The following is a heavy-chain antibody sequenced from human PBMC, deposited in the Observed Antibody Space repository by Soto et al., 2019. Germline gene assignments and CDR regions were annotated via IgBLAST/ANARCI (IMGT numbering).Heavy chain of an antibody. CDR3: ARLPTVDHDAFEI. CDR2: IYYSGST. Sequence: QVQLQESGPGLVKPSQTLSLTCTVSGDSFSSGDYYWSWIRQPPGKGLERIGYIYYSGSTYYNPSLKSRVTISVDTSKNQSSLKPSSVTAADTAAHFCARLPTVDHDAFEIRGQGTMVTVSS. V-gene: IGHV4-30-4*01. J-gene: IGHJ3*02. CDR1: GDSFSSGDYY. D-gene: IGHD2-21*01.